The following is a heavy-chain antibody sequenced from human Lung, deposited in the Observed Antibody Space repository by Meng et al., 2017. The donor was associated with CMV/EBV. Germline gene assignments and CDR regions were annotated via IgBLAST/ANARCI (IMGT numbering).Heavy chain of an antibody. CDR1: GFIFNSYA. Sequence: GGSLRLXCAAPGFIFNSYAMHWVRQAPGKGLECVAIISYDGSNKYYVDPVKGRFIISRDKSKNTLYLQMNSLRAEDTAVYYCARDRNQLLLGGVFDYWGQGTLVTVSS. CDR2: ISYDGSNK. J-gene: IGHJ4*02. CDR3: ARDRNQLLLGGVFDY. V-gene: IGHV3-30*04. D-gene: IGHD2-2*01.